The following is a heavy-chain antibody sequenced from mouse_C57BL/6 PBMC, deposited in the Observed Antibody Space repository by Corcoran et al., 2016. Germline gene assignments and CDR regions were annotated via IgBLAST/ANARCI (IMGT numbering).Heavy chain of an antibody. CDR1: GYTFTDYY. D-gene: IGHD2-5*01. Sequence: EVQLQQSGPVLVKPGASVKMSCKASGYTFTDYYMNWVKQSHGKSLEWIGVINPYNGGTSYNQKFKGKATLTVDKSSSTAYMELNSLTSEDSALYYWARSYYSTRRFAYGGQRTLVTVSA. V-gene: IGHV1-19*01. CDR2: INPYNGGT. CDR3: ARSYYSTRRFAY. J-gene: IGHJ3*01.